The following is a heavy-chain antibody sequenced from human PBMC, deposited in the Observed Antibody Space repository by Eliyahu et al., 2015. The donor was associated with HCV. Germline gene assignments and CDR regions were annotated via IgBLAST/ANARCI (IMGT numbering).Heavy chain of an antibody. D-gene: IGHD3-22*01. V-gene: IGHV2-70*01. Sequence: VKPRQTLTLTCIFSGFSLTTSGMYVNWIRQPPGKALEWLALIDWDDNKYYSTSLKTRLTISKDTSKNQVVLTMTNMDPVDTATYYCARMYDGSSSNAFDIWGQGTMVTVSS. CDR1: GFSLTTSGMY. CDR3: ARMYDGSSSNAFDI. J-gene: IGHJ3*02. CDR2: IDWDDNK.